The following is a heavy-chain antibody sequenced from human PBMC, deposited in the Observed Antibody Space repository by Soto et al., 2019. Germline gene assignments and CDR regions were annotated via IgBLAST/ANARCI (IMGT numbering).Heavy chain of an antibody. Sequence: QVQLQESGPGLVKPSQTLSLTCTVSGGSISSGGYYWSWIRQHPGKGLEWIGYIYYRGSTYYNPYLKSRVTISVDTSKNQFALKLSSVTAADTAVYYCARGYLVVAATGCWFDPWRQGTLVTVSS. CDR1: GGSISSGGYY. CDR2: IYYRGST. J-gene: IGHJ5*02. V-gene: IGHV4-31*03. CDR3: ARGYLVVAATGCWFDP. D-gene: IGHD2-15*01.